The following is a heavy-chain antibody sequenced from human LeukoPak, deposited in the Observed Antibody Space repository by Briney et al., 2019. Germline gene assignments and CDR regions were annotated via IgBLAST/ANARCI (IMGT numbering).Heavy chain of an antibody. Sequence: PGGSLRLSCAASGFTFSSYSMNWVRQAPGKGLEWVSYSSSSSSTIYYADSVKGRFTISRDNAKNSLYLQMNSLRAEDTAVYYCARSNCSSNSCYSKHFDSWGQGTLVTVSS. J-gene: IGHJ4*02. V-gene: IGHV3-48*01. CDR1: GFTFSSYS. D-gene: IGHD2-2*01. CDR2: SSSSSSTI. CDR3: ARSNCSSNSCYSKHFDS.